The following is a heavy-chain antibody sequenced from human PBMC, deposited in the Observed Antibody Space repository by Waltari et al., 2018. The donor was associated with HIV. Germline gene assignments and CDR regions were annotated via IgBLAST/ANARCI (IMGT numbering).Heavy chain of an antibody. J-gene: IGHJ3*02. Sequence: QVQLVQSGAEVKKPGSSVKVSCRASGGTFSSYTISWVRQAPGQGLEWMGRIIPILAIANYAQKFQGRVTITADKSTSTAYMELSSLRSEDTAIYYCAREIRGGFDYVWGAFDIWGQGTMVTVSS. CDR1: GGTFSSYT. CDR2: IIPILAIA. CDR3: AREIRGGFDYVWGAFDI. V-gene: IGHV1-69*08. D-gene: IGHD3-16*01.